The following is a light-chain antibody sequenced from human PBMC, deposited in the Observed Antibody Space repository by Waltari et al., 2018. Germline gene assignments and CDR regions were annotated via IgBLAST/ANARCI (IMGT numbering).Light chain of an antibody. CDR3: QQYNSYPYT. V-gene: IGKV1-33*01. CDR2: DAS. J-gene: IGKJ2*01. CDR1: QDISNY. Sequence: DIQMTQSPSSLSASVGDRVTITCQASQDISNYLNWYQQKPGKAPKLLIYDASNLETGVQSRFSGSGSGTDFTFTISSLQPDDFATYYCQQYNSYPYTFGKGTKQESK.